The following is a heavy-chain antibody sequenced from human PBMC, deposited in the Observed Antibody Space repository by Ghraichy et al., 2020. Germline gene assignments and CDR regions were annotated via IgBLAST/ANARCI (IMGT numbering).Heavy chain of an antibody. D-gene: IGHD3-22*01. CDR2: INPNSGGT. CDR3: ATYSSGYYYVSSYYYYGMDV. Sequence: ASVKVSCKASGYTFTGYYMHWVRQAPGQGLEWMGWINPNSGGTNYAQKFQGRVTMTRDTSISTAYMELSRLRSDDTAVYYCATYSSGYYYVSSYYYYGMDVWGQGTTVTVSS. CDR1: GYTFTGYY. V-gene: IGHV1-2*02. J-gene: IGHJ6*02.